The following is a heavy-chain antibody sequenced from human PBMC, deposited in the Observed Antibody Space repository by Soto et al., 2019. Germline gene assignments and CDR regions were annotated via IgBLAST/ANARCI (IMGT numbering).Heavy chain of an antibody. J-gene: IGHJ4*02. Sequence: QVQLVESGGGVVQPGRSLRLSCTASGFTLSNYAIHWVRQAPGKGLEWVALISYDGRDEYYADSVKGRFTISRDNSKNTLYLQMNSLRAEDTGMFYCARDSRTDGYKYDYFDYWGQGTLVTVSS. CDR3: ARDSRTDGYKYDYFDY. CDR1: GFTLSNYA. D-gene: IGHD5-12*01. CDR2: ISYDGRDE. V-gene: IGHV3-30*04.